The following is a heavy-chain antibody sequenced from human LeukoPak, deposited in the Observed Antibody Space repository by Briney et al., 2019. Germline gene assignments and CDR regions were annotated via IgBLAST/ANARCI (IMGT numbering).Heavy chain of an antibody. CDR2: IYHGGST. V-gene: IGHV4-30-2*01. CDR1: GGSISSGGYY. D-gene: IGHD2-2*01. CDR3: ARSPYCSSTSCYPYDAFDI. Sequence: PSQTLSLTCTVSGGSISSGGYYWSWIRQPPGKGLEWIGYIYHGGSTYYNPSLKSRVTISVDRSKNQFSLKLSSVTAADTAVYYCARSPYCSSTSCYPYDAFDIWGQGTMVTVSS. J-gene: IGHJ3*02.